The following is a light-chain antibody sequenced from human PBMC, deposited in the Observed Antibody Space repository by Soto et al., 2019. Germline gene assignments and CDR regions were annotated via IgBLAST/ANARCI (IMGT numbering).Light chain of an antibody. CDR1: QDISNY. CDR3: QQYDNLPLT. Sequence: DIQMTQSPSSLSASVGDRVTITCQASQDISNYLNWYQQKPGKAPKLLIYDASNLETGVPSRFSGSVSGTDFTFTIIILQPEDIATYYGQQYDNLPLTFGGGTKVKIK. V-gene: IGKV1-33*01. CDR2: DAS. J-gene: IGKJ4*01.